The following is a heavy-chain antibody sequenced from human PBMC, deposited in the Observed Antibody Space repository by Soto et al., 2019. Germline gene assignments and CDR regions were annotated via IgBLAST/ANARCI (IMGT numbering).Heavy chain of an antibody. CDR1: GFTFSSYG. CDR3: ARDGRGDDY. D-gene: IGHD5-12*01. Sequence: QVPLVESGGGVVQPGRSLRLSCVASGFTFSSYGMHWVRQAPGKGLEWVAVIWYDGTKKYGDSVKGRFTISRDNSKNTLYLQMNSLRAEDTAVYYCARDGRGDDYWGQGTLVTVSS. V-gene: IGHV3-33*01. J-gene: IGHJ4*02. CDR2: IWYDGTKK.